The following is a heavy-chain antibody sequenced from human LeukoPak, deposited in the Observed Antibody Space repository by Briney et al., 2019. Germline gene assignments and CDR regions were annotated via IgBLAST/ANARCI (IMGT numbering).Heavy chain of an antibody. CDR3: ARASPNWNPPDY. CDR1: GGSLSGFF. V-gene: IGHV4-59*08. Sequence: PSETLSLTCTVSGGSLSGFFWSWLRQPPGKGVEGIGYIYNSGSTDYNPSLKSRVTISEDTSNNQFSLKLKFVTAADTAVYYCARASPNWNPPDYWGRGTLVTVSS. J-gene: IGHJ4*02. D-gene: IGHD1-1*01. CDR2: IYNSGST.